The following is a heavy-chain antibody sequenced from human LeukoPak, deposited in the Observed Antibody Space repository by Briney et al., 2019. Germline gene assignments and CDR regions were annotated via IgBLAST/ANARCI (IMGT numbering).Heavy chain of an antibody. J-gene: IGHJ4*02. V-gene: IGHV3-23*01. Sequence: TGGSLRLSCAVSGITLNNYGMSWVRQAPGKGLEWVAGISGSGGRTSYADSVKGRFTISRDNPKNTLYLQMNSLGAEDTALYYCAKDTSAAGTNPLDYWGQGTLVTVSS. D-gene: IGHD6-13*01. CDR1: GITLNNYG. CDR3: AKDTSAAGTNPLDY. CDR2: ISGSGGRT.